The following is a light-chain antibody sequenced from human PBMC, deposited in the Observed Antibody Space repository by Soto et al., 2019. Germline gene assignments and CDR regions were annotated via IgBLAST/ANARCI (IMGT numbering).Light chain of an antibody. CDR3: QKYNSALYT. V-gene: IGKV1-27*01. CDR2: AAS. Sequence: DIQMTQSPSSLSASVGDRVTITCRASQGISNSLAWYQQKPGKVPKLLIYAASTLQSGVPSRFSGSGSGTDFTLTISSLQPEYVATYYCQKYNSALYTFGQGTKLEIK. J-gene: IGKJ2*01. CDR1: QGISNS.